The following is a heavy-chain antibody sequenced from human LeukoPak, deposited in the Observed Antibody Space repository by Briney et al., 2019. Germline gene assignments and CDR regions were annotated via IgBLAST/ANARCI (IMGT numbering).Heavy chain of an antibody. D-gene: IGHD2-2*01. V-gene: IGHV4-4*07. CDR3: ARGRLVVVPAAIGYYYYYYMDV. J-gene: IGHJ6*03. CDR2: IYTSGST. CDR1: GGSVSDYY. Sequence: SETLSLTCTLSGGSVSDYYWSWLRQPAGKGLEWIGRIYTSGSTNYNPSLKSRVTMSVDTSKNQFSLKLSSVTAADTAVYYCARGRLVVVPAAIGYYYYYYMDVWGKGTTVTVSS.